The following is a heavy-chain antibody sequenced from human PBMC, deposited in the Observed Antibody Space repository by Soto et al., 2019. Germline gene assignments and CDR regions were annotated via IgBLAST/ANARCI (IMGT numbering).Heavy chain of an antibody. D-gene: IGHD1-1*01. Sequence: PSETLSLTCAVYGGSFSGYYWSWIRQPPGKGLEWIGEINHSGSTNYNPSLKSRVTISVDTSKNQFSLKLSSVTAADTAVYYCARGGRQLERLPLVPDYYFDDWGQGTLVTVSS. CDR2: INHSGST. J-gene: IGHJ4*02. V-gene: IGHV4-34*01. CDR3: ARGGRQLERLPLVPDYYFDD. CDR1: GGSFSGYY.